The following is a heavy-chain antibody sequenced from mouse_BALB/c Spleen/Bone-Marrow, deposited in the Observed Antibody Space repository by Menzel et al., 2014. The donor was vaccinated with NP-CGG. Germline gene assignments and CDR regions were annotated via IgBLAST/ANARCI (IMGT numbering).Heavy chain of an antibody. Sequence: VKLVESGAELARPGASVKMSCKASGYTFTSYTMHWVKQRPGQGLEWIGYITPSSDHTNYNQKFKDRATLTADKSSSTAYMQLSSLTSEDSAIYYCSRSTFAHVMDSWGQGTSVTVSS. J-gene: IGHJ4*01. V-gene: IGHV1-4*01. D-gene: IGHD4-1*02. CDR2: ITPSSDHT. CDR1: GYTFTSYT. CDR3: SRSTFAHVMDS.